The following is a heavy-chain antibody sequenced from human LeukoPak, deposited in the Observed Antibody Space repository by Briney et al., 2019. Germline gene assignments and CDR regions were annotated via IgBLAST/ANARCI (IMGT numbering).Heavy chain of an antibody. V-gene: IGHV6-1*01. Sequence: SQTLSLTCAISGDSVSSNSAAWHWLRQSPSRGLEWLGRTYYRSKWYNDYAVSVKSRITINPDTSKNQFSLQLNSVTPEDTAVYYCARDLGNLEGHAFDIWGQGTMVTVSS. CDR2: TYYRSKWYN. CDR1: GDSVSSNSAA. CDR3: ARDLGNLEGHAFDI. J-gene: IGHJ3*02. D-gene: IGHD1-1*01.